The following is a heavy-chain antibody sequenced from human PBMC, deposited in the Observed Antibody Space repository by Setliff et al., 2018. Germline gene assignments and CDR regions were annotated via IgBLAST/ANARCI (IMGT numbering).Heavy chain of an antibody. Sequence: KPSETLSLTCTVSGGSISSHYWSWIRQPPGKGLEWIGSIYYSGSTNYNPSLKSRVTISVDTSKNQFSLKLSSVTAADTAVYYCARDSAPSYYYDSSGYPFDPWGQGTLVTVSS. D-gene: IGHD3-22*01. CDR1: GGSISSHY. CDR2: IYYSGST. V-gene: IGHV4-59*11. CDR3: ARDSAPSYYYDSSGYPFDP. J-gene: IGHJ5*02.